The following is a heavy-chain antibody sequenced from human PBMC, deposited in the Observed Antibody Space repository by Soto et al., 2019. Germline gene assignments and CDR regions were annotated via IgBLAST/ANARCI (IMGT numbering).Heavy chain of an antibody. Sequence: QVQLQQWGAGLLKPSETLSLTCAVYGGSFSGYYWSWIRQPPGKGLEWIGEINHSGSTNYNPSLKSRVTISVDTSKNQFSLKLSSMTAADTAVYYCARGLGYYYGSGTFQHWGQGTLVTVSS. CDR1: GGSFSGYY. J-gene: IGHJ1*01. V-gene: IGHV4-34*01. CDR2: INHSGST. D-gene: IGHD3-10*01. CDR3: ARGLGYYYGSGTFQH.